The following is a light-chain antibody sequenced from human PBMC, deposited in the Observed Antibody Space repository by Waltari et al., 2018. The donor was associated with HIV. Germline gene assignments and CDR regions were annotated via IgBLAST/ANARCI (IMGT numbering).Light chain of an antibody. J-gene: IGLJ3*02. CDR2: RNN. V-gene: IGLV1-47*01. Sequence: QSVLTQPPSASGTPGQRVTISCSGSSSNIGSNYVYWYQQLPGTAPKLLIYRNNQRPSGVPARFSGSKSGASASLAISWLRSEDEADYYCAAWDDSLSGGFGGGTKLTVL. CDR3: AAWDDSLSGG. CDR1: SSNIGSNY.